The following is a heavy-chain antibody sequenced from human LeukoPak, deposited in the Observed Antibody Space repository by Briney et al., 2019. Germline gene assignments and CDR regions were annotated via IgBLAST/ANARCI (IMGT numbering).Heavy chain of an antibody. CDR1: GGSINSYY. J-gene: IGHJ3*02. V-gene: IGHV4-59*12. CDR2: IYYSGST. D-gene: IGHD2-2*01. CDR3: ARDRDPPAVLDAFDI. Sequence: PSETLSLTCTVSGGSINSYYWSWIRQPPGKGLEWIGYIYYSGSTNYNPSLKSRVTISVDTSKNQFSLKLSSVTAADTAVYYCARDRDPPAVLDAFDIWGQGTMVTVSS.